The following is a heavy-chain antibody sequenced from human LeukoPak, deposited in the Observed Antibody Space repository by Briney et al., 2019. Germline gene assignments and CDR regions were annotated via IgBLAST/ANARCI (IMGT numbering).Heavy chain of an antibody. Sequence: SETLSLTCAVYGGSLSGYYWSWIRQPPGKGLEWIGEINHSGSTNYNPSLKSRVTISVDTSKNQFSLKLSSVTAADTAVYYCALMATNTGDYWGQGTLVTVSS. D-gene: IGHD5-12*01. V-gene: IGHV4-34*01. CDR2: INHSGST. CDR3: ALMATNTGDY. J-gene: IGHJ4*02. CDR1: GGSLSGYY.